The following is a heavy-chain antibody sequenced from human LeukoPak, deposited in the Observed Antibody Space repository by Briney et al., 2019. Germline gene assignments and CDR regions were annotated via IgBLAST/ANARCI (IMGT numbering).Heavy chain of an antibody. J-gene: IGHJ4*02. Sequence: GGSLRLSCAASGFTFSSYGMHWVRQAPGKGLEWVAVISYDGSNKYYADSVRGRFTISRDNSKNTLYLQMNSLRAEDTAVYYCAKEGQQLVGYYFDYWGQGTLVTVSS. CDR2: ISYDGSNK. D-gene: IGHD6-13*01. CDR3: AKEGQQLVGYYFDY. V-gene: IGHV3-30*18. CDR1: GFTFSSYG.